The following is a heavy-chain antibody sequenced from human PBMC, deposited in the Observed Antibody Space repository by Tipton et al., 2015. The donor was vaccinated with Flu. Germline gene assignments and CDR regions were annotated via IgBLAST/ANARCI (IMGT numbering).Heavy chain of an antibody. CDR2: IDYRGST. D-gene: IGHD4-17*01. CDR3: ARHDYGDYHWFDP. V-gene: IGHV4-39*01. J-gene: IGHJ5*02. CDR1: GGSISSSSYH. Sequence: TLSLTCTVSGGSISSSSYHWAWIRQPPGKGLEWIASIDYRGSTHHDPSLKSRVTISVDTSKKQFSLNLSSVTAADTAVYYCARHDYGDYHWFDPWGQGRRVAVSS.